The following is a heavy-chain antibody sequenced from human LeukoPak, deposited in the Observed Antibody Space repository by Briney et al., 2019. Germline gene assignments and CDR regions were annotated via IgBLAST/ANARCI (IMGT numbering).Heavy chain of an antibody. Sequence: ASVKVSCKASGGTFSSYAISWVRQAPGQGLEWMGRIIPIFGTANYAQKFQGRVTINTDESTSTAYMELSSLRSEDTAVYYCARDQTTVTTVFDYWGQGTLVTVSS. V-gene: IGHV1-69*05. CDR1: GGTFSSYA. CDR3: ARDQTTVTTVFDY. D-gene: IGHD4-17*01. CDR2: IIPIFGTA. J-gene: IGHJ4*02.